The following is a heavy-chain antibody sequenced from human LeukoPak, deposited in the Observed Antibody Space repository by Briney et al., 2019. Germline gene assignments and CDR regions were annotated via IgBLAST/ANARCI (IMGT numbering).Heavy chain of an antibody. V-gene: IGHV1-69*04. Sequence: SVKVSCKASGGTFSSYAISWVRQAPGQGLEWMGRIIPILGIANYAQKLQGRVTMTTDTSTSTAYMELRSLRSDDTAVYYCARLDGVLTPPDYWGQGTLVTVSS. CDR1: GGTFSSYA. CDR2: IIPILGIA. D-gene: IGHD2-21*02. J-gene: IGHJ4*02. CDR3: ARLDGVLTPPDY.